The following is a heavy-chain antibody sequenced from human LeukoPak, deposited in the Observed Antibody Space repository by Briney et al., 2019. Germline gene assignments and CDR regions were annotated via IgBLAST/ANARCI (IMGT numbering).Heavy chain of an antibody. CDR1: GFTFGDHA. J-gene: IGHJ4*02. CDR3: SRENGGYVDY. D-gene: IGHD4-23*01. Sequence: GGSLRLSCTTSGFTFGDHAMSWFRQAPGEGPEWVGFIRSKAYGGTTEYAASVKGRFTISRDDSKSIVYLQMNSLKTEDTAVYYCSRENGGYVDYWGQGTLVTVSS. CDR2: IRSKAYGGTT. V-gene: IGHV3-49*03.